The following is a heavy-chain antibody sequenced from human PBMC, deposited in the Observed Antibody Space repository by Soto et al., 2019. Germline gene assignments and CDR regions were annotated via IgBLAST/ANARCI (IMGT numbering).Heavy chain of an antibody. D-gene: IGHD3-10*01. CDR3: AKWYYSGSERFNDF. Sequence: VQLLEYGGGLVQPGRSLRLSCAASGFTFSCCAMSWVRQAPGKGLEWVATVSFDSTYTYYADSVKGRFTISRDNSRNTLFLQMNNLRTEDTALYYCAKWYYSGSERFNDFWGQGVLVTVSS. V-gene: IGHV3-23*01. CDR1: GFTFSCCA. J-gene: IGHJ4*02. CDR2: VSFDSTYT.